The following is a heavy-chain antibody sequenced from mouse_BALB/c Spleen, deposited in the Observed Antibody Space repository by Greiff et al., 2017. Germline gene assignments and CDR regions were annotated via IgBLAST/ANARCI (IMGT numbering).Heavy chain of an antibody. V-gene: IGHV5-17*02. CDR3: ARGGYYYGSRDYYFDY. J-gene: IGHJ2*01. Sequence: DVKLVESGGGLVKPGGSLKLSCAASGFTFSSFGMHWVRQAPEKGLEWVAYISSGSSTIYYADTVKGRFTISRDNPKNTLFLQMTSLRSEDTAMYYCARGGYYYGSRDYYFDYWGQGTTLTVSS. CDR1: GFTFSSFG. CDR2: ISSGSSTI. D-gene: IGHD1-1*01.